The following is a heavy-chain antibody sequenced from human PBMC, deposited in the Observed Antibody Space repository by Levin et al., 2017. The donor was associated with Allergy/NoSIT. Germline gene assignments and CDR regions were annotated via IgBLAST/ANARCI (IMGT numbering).Heavy chain of an antibody. CDR1: GGSVSSGTYY. D-gene: IGHD5/OR15-5a*01. V-gene: IGHV4-61*01. J-gene: IGHJ6*02. CDR2: INYRGVT. Sequence: KPSETLSLTCSVSGGSVSSGTYYWSWIRRPPGKGLEWIGYINYRGVTKYNPSLKSRVTISVATSKNEFPLKVTSVTPADTAVYYCARNRIIVSGGNDYYYGMDVWGQGTTVTVSS. CDR3: ARNRIIVSGGNDYYYGMDV.